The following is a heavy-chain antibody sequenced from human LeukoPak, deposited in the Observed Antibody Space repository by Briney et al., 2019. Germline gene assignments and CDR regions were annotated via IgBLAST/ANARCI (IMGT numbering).Heavy chain of an antibody. CDR3: ARDRAGYCSSTSCWQWFDP. V-gene: IGHV4-61*08. D-gene: IGHD2-2*01. CDR2: IYYSGST. J-gene: IGHJ5*02. Sequence: SETLSLTCTVSGGSISSGGYYWSWIRQPPGKGLEWIGYIYYSGSTNYNPSLKSRVTISVDTSKSQFSLKLSSVTAADTAVYYCARDRAGYCSSTSCWQWFDPWGQGTLVTVSS. CDR1: GGSISSGGYY.